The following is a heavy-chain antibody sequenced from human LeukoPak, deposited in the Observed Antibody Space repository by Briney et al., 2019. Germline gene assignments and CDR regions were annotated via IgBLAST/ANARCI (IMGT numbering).Heavy chain of an antibody. J-gene: IGHJ6*02. Sequence: GGSLRLSCAASGFTFSNYEMNWVRQTPGKGLEWVSSIDTTSTYIYYADSVKGRFTVSRDNAKNSLYLQMNSLRAEDTAVYYCARDHTTVLRFLEWDYYYYYGMDVWGQGTTVTVSS. CDR3: ARDHTTVLRFLEWDYYYYYGMDV. V-gene: IGHV3-21*01. CDR2: IDTTSTYI. D-gene: IGHD3-3*01. CDR1: GFTFSNYE.